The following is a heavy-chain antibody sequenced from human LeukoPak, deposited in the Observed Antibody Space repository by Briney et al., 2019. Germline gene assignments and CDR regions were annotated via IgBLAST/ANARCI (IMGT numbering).Heavy chain of an antibody. CDR2: INSDGSST. D-gene: IGHD5-18*01. CDR3: ARGGGNYLIQLWPLYYFDY. Sequence: GGSLRLSCAASGFTFSSYWMHWVRQAPGKGLVWVSRINSDGSSTSYADSVKGRFTISRDNAKNTLYLQMNSLRAEDTAVYYCARGGGNYLIQLWPLYYFDYWGQGTLVTVSS. J-gene: IGHJ4*02. CDR1: GFTFSSYW. V-gene: IGHV3-74*01.